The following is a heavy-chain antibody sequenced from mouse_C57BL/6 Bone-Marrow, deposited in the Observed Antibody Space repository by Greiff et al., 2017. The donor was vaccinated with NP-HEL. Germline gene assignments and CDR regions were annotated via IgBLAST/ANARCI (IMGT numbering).Heavy chain of an antibody. Sequence: QVQLQQPGAELVRPGSSVKLSCKASGYTFTSYWMHWVKQRPIQGLEWIGNIDPSDSETHYNQKFKDKATLTVDKSSSTAYMQLSSLTSEDSAVCYCARRGGYYFFDYWGQGTTLTVSS. V-gene: IGHV1-52*01. D-gene: IGHD2-3*01. J-gene: IGHJ2*01. CDR2: IDPSDSET. CDR1: GYTFTSYW. CDR3: ARRGGYYFFDY.